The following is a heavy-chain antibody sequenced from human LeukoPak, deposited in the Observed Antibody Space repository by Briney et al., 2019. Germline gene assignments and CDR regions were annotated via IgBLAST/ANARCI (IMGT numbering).Heavy chain of an antibody. CDR2: INPNSGGT. V-gene: IGHV1-2*02. CDR1: GGTFTGYY. J-gene: IGHJ4*02. CDR3: ARVRSSWYYFDY. D-gene: IGHD6-13*01. Sequence: ASVKVSCKASGGTFTGYYMHWVRQAPGQGLEWMGWINPNSGGTNYAQKFQGRVTMTRDTSISTAYMELSRLRSDDTAMYYCARVRSSWYYFDYRGQGTLVTVSS.